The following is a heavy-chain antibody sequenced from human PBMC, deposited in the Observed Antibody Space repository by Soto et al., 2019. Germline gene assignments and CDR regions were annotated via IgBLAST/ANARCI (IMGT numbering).Heavy chain of an antibody. CDR2: INHSGST. V-gene: IGHV4-34*01. Sequence: PSETLSLTCAVYGGSFSSYYWSWIRQPPGKGLEWIGEINHSGSTNYNPSLKSRVTISVDTSKNQFSLKLSSVTAADTAVYYCARGRGVLRFLEWSTYGMDVWGQGTTVTVSS. CDR3: ARGRGVLRFLEWSTYGMDV. D-gene: IGHD3-3*01. CDR1: GGSFSSYY. J-gene: IGHJ6*02.